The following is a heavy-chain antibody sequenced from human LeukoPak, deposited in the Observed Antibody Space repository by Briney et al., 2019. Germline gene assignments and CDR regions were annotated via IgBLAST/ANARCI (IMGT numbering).Heavy chain of an antibody. CDR2: VHLDGRT. Sequence: SGTLSLTCGVSGGSIDITNYWSWVRQPPGKGLEWIGEVHLDGRTNYNPSLKSRLIMSVDLPENHISLKLTSVTAADTAVYYCAREGGFYRPLDYSGQGTLVTVSS. CDR1: GGSIDITNY. J-gene: IGHJ4*02. V-gene: IGHV4-4*02. D-gene: IGHD3-3*01. CDR3: AREGGFYRPLDY.